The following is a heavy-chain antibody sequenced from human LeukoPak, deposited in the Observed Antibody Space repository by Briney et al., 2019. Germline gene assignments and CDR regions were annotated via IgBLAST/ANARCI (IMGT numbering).Heavy chain of an antibody. Sequence: GGSLKLSCAASGFTFSSYSMTWVGQAPGEGLEWVSYISTRRCTIYYATPVKGRLPIPETDARSSLYLQMNSLRVDDTAVYYCERDVRGSGSYWGQGTLVTVSS. CDR3: ERDVRGSGSY. V-gene: IGHV3-48*04. J-gene: IGHJ4*02. D-gene: IGHD3-10*01. CDR1: GFTFSSYS. CDR2: ISTRRCTI.